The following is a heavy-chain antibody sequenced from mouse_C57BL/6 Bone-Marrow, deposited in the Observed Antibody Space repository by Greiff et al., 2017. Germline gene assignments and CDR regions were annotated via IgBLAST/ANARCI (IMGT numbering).Heavy chain of an antibody. J-gene: IGHJ2*01. CDR3: ARSGGRYYGPDY. D-gene: IGHD1-2*01. CDR2: INPSNGGT. V-gene: IGHV1-53*01. Sequence: VQLQQPGTELVKPGASVKLSCKASGYTFTSYWMHWVKQRPGQGLEWIGNINPSNGGTNYNEKFKSKATLTVDKSSSTAYMQRSSLTSEDPAVYYCARSGGRYYGPDYWGQGTTLTVSS. CDR1: GYTFTSYW.